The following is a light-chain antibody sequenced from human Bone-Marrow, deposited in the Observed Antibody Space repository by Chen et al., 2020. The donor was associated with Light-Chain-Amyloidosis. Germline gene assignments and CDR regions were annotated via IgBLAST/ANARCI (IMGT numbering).Light chain of an antibody. CDR1: SRDIGSYNY. Sequence: QSALTQPASVSGSPGQSITISCTGTSRDIGSYNYVSWYQQFPGKAPNLILYEVNQRPSGISPPFSGSKSDNTASLTSSGLQAEDEAVYYCSSYSMRTILYVFGTGTTVTVL. CDR3: SSYSMRTILYV. J-gene: IGLJ1*01. CDR2: EVN. V-gene: IGLV2-14*01.